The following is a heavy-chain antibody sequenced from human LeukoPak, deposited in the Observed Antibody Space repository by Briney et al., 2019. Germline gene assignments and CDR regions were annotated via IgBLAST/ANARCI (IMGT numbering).Heavy chain of an antibody. J-gene: IGHJ4*02. CDR1: LGTLSGYF. D-gene: IGHD4-17*01. V-gene: IGHV4-59*08. CDR2: IYYSGTT. Sequence: SETLSLTRTVSLGTLSGYFWSWMGQPPGKGLEGIGYIYYSGTTNYNPSLQSRVTMSVDTCKNLFSLNLISVPGADTSVYYCAKHLVSAYGDPKLFDYWGQGMLVTVSS. CDR3: AKHLVSAYGDPKLFDY.